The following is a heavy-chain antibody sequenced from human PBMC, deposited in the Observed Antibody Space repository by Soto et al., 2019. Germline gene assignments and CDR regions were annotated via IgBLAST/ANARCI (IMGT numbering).Heavy chain of an antibody. CDR2: INPNSGGT. CDR3: ARDRYIRGVSGSYYYYYGMDV. V-gene: IGHV1-2*02. D-gene: IGHD1-26*01. Sequence: ASVKVSCKASGYTFTGYYMHWVRQAPGQGLEWMGWINPNSGGTNYAQKFQGRVTMTRDTSISTAYMELSRLRSDDTAVYYCARDRYIRGVSGSYYYYYGMDVWGQGTTVTVSS. J-gene: IGHJ6*02. CDR1: GYTFTGYY.